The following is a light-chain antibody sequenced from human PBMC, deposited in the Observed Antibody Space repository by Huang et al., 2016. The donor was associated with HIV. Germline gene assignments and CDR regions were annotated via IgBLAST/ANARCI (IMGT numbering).Light chain of an antibody. Sequence: EIVMTQSPVTLSVSPWERATLSCRASQSVGTNLAWYQQRPGQAPRLLIYGAFTRANGIPARVSGSGSGTEFTLTISSLQSEDFAIYYCQQYNDFRTFGQGTKVETK. CDR3: QQYNDFRT. CDR1: QSVGTN. V-gene: IGKV3-15*01. J-gene: IGKJ1*01. CDR2: GAF.